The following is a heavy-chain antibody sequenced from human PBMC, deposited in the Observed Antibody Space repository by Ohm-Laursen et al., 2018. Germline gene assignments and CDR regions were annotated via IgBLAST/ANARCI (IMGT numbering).Heavy chain of an antibody. CDR2: ISGSGYST. J-gene: IGHJ4*02. D-gene: IGHD5-12*01. Sequence: SLRLSCTASGFTFSSYAMSWVRQGPGKGLEWVSAISGSGYSTYYADFVKGRFTISRDNSKKMMYLQMNTLRAEDTAVYYCARRVAYDRGEFDYWGLGTLVTVSS. V-gene: IGHV3-23*01. CDR3: ARRVAYDRGEFDY. CDR1: GFTFSSYA.